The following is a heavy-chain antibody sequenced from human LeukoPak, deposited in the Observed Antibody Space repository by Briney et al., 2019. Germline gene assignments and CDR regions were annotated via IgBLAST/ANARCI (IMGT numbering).Heavy chain of an antibody. CDR1: GGSISSDY. CDR3: VRCSGGNIYFPA. CDR2: IYYSGNT. Sequence: PSEILSLTCIVSGGSISSDYWSWIRQPPGKGLEWIGYIYYSGNTNYNPSLKSRVTMSVDTSRNQFSLKLTSVTAADTAVYYCVRCSGGNIYFPAWGQGTLVTVSS. J-gene: IGHJ5*02. V-gene: IGHV4-59*01. D-gene: IGHD2-15*01.